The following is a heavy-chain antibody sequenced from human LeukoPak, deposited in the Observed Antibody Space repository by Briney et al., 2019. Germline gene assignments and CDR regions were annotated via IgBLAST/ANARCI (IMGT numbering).Heavy chain of an antibody. CDR1: GGTFSSYA. J-gene: IGHJ4*02. CDR2: ISAYNGNT. CDR3: ARANPIAVAGTGFDY. Sequence: ASVKVSCKASGGTFSSYAISWVRQAPGQGLEWMGWISAYNGNTNYAQKLQGRVTVTTDTSTSTAYMELRSLRSDDTAVYYCARANPIAVAGTGFDYWGQGTLVTVSS. V-gene: IGHV1-18*01. D-gene: IGHD6-19*01.